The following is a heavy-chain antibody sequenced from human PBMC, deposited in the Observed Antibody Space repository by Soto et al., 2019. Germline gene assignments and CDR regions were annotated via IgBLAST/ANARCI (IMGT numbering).Heavy chain of an antibody. Sequence: LRLSCAASGFTFTDYWTHWVRQAPGKGLVWVSRINSDGSRTSYADFVTGRFTISRDNAKNTLYLQMNSLRVEDTALYYCARETYRGFYFDYWGQGTLVTVSS. V-gene: IGHV3-74*01. CDR2: INSDGSRT. CDR1: GFTFTDYW. J-gene: IGHJ4*02. D-gene: IGHD4-4*01. CDR3: ARETYRGFYFDY.